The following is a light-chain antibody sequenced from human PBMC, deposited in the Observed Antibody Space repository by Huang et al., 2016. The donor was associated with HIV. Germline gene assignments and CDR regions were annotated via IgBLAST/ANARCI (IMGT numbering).Light chain of an antibody. V-gene: IGKV3-15*01. CDR2: GPS. J-gene: IGKJ4*01. Sequence: EIVMTQSPATLSVSPGERATLSCRASESVNTNLAWYQQKPGQAPRRLIYGPSTRATGIPARFSGSGSETDFTLTISSVQSEDFAVYFCQQYRTWPPLTFGGGTKVEIK. CDR3: QQYRTWPPLT. CDR1: ESVNTN.